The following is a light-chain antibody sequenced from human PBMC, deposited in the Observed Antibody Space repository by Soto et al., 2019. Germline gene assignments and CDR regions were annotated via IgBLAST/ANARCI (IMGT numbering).Light chain of an antibody. CDR2: DAS. CDR3: QQDGNSAWT. J-gene: IGKJ1*01. CDR1: QNVRSPY. Sequence: EIGLTQSPGTLSLSPGERATLSCRASQNVRSPYLAWYQQKPGQAPRHLIYDASSRAAGIPDRFSGSGSGTHFTLTISSLEPEDFAVFYCQQDGNSAWTFGQGTKVEIK. V-gene: IGKV3-20*01.